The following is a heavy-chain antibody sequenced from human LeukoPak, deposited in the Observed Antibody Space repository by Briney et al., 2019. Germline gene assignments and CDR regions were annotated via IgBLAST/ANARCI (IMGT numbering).Heavy chain of an antibody. J-gene: IGHJ4*02. V-gene: IGHV3-9*03. D-gene: IGHD6-13*01. Sequence: GRSLRLSCAASGFIFDDYAMHWVRQAPGKGLEWVSGISWNSGKIDYADPVKGRFTISRDNAKNSLYLQMNSLRVEDMALYYCAKDRGYSSSFFEIWGQGTPVTVSS. CDR3: AKDRGYSSSFFEI. CDR2: ISWNSGKI. CDR1: GFIFDDYA.